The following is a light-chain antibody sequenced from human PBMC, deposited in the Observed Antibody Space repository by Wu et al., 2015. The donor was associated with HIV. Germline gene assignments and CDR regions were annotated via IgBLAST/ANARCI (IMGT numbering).Light chain of an antibody. V-gene: IGKV3-20*01. CDR3: QQYSSSPIT. J-gene: IGKJ5*01. CDR1: QTVGSNY. CDR2: EVS. Sequence: EIVLTQSPDTLSVSVGERVTLSCRASQTVGSNYLAWYQLKPGQAPRLVISEVSTRAAGIPERFGGSGSGTDFTLTITSLEPEDIAVYSCQQYSSSPITFGQGTTTG.